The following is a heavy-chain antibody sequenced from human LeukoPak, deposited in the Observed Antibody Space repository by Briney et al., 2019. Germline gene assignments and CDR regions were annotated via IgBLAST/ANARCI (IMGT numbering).Heavy chain of an antibody. J-gene: IGHJ5*02. CDR1: GYTFTSYG. CDR3: ARDSSGGSGGGLGWFDP. D-gene: IGHD2-15*01. Sequence: ASVKVSCKASGYTFTSYGISWVRQAPGQGLEWMGWISAYNGNTNYAQKLQGRVTMTTDTSTSTAYMELRSLRSDDTAVYYCARDSSGGSGGGLGWFDPWGQGTLVTVSS. CDR2: ISAYNGNT. V-gene: IGHV1-18*01.